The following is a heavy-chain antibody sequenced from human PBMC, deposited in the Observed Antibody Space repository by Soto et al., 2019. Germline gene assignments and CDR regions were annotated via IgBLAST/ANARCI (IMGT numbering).Heavy chain of an antibody. D-gene: IGHD6-19*01. V-gene: IGHV3-7*01. CDR2: IKQDGSEK. CDR3: ASYSPISSGWYWFDY. Sequence: GSLRLSCAASGFTFSNYWMSWVRQAPGKGLEWVASIKQDGSEKYYVDSVKGRFTISRDNAKNSLYLQMNSLRAEDTAVFYCASYSPISSGWYWFDYWGQGTLVTVSS. J-gene: IGHJ4*02. CDR1: GFTFSNYW.